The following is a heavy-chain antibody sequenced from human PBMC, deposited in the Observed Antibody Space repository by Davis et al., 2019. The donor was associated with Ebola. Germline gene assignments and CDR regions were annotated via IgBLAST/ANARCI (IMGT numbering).Heavy chain of an antibody. Sequence: LRLSCTVSGGSISSGYYYWSWIRQRPGKGLEWIGYIYYSGSTYYNPSLKSRVTISVDTSVDTSKNQFSLKLSSVTAADTAVYYCARDRGLLDYYFDYWGQGTLVTVSS. V-gene: IGHV4-31*03. CDR1: GGSISSGYYY. D-gene: IGHD3-10*01. CDR2: IYYSGST. CDR3: ARDRGLLDYYFDY. J-gene: IGHJ4*02.